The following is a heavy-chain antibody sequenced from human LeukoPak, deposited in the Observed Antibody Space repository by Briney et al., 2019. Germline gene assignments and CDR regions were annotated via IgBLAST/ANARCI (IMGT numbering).Heavy chain of an antibody. CDR1: GYSISSGYY. Sequence: SETLSLTCSVSGYSISSGYYWGWIRQPSGKGLEWIGSIYHSGSTYYNPSLKSRVTISIDTSKNQFSLKLSSVTAADTAVYYCARGGTITMIVVVITSHYFHYWGQGTLVTVSS. J-gene: IGHJ4*02. CDR3: ARGGTITMIVVVITSHYFHY. CDR2: IYHSGST. D-gene: IGHD3-22*01. V-gene: IGHV4-38-2*02.